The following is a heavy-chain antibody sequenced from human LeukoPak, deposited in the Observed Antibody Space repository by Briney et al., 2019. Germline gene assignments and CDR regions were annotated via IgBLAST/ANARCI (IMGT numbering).Heavy chain of an antibody. CDR2: INHSGST. V-gene: IGHV4-34*01. Sequence: SETLSLTCAVYGGSFSGYYWSWIRQPPGKGLEWIGEINHSGSTNYNPSLKSRVTISVDTSKNQSSLKLSSVTAADTAVYYCASPALSVAAAGTDYWGQGTLVTVSS. CDR1: GGSFSGYY. CDR3: ASPALSVAAAGTDY. J-gene: IGHJ4*02. D-gene: IGHD6-13*01.